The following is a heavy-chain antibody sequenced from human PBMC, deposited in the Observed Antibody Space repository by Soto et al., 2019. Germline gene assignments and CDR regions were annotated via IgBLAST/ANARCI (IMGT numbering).Heavy chain of an antibody. CDR2: IYYSGST. D-gene: IGHD5-12*01. Sequence: SETLSLTCTVSGGSISSSSYYWGWIRQPPGKGLEWIGGIYYSGSTYYNPSLKSRVTTSVDTSKNQFSLKLSSVTAADTAVYYCARRSGYDFSYFDYWGQGTLVTVSS. CDR1: GGSISSSSYY. CDR3: ARRSGYDFSYFDY. J-gene: IGHJ4*02. V-gene: IGHV4-39*01.